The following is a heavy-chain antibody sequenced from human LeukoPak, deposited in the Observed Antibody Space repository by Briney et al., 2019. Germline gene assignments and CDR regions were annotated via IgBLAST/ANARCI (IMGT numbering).Heavy chain of an antibody. CDR2: IYHSGST. J-gene: IGHJ3*02. CDR3: AREGIAAAETPDDAFDI. CDR1: GGSISSGGYY. V-gene: IGHV4-30-2*01. D-gene: IGHD6-13*01. Sequence: PSETLSLTCTVSGGSISSGGYYWSWIRQPPGKGLEWIGYIYHSGSTYYNPSLKSRVTISVDRSKNQFSLKLSSVTAADTAVYYCAREGIAAAETPDDAFDIWGQGTMVTVSS.